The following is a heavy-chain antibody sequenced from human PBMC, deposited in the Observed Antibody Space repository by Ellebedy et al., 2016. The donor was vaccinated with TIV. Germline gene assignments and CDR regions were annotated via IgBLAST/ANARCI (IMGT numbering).Heavy chain of an antibody. CDR2: IWYDGGNN. D-gene: IGHD2-21*01. V-gene: IGHV3-33*06. CDR1: GFTFSSYG. J-gene: IGHJ6*02. CDR3: AKARGSSVIDYNYFGMDV. Sequence: GGSLRLSXAASGFTFSSYGMHWVRQAPGKGLEWVALIWYDGGNNYYADSVKGRFTISRDNSKNTLYLQMNSLRDEDTAVYYCAKARGSSVIDYNYFGMDVWGQGTTVTVSS.